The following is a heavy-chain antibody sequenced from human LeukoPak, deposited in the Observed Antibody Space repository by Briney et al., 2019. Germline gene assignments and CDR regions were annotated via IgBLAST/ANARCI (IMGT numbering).Heavy chain of an antibody. CDR2: ISSSSSTI. D-gene: IGHD4-23*01. CDR3: ARVQVVSDF. CDR1: GFTVSSNY. J-gene: IGHJ4*02. V-gene: IGHV3-48*01. Sequence: GGSLRLSCAASGFTVSSNYMSWVRQAPGKGLEWVSYISSSSSTIYYADSVKGRFTISRDNAKNSLYLQMNSLRAEDTAVYYCARVQVVSDFWGQGTLVTVSS.